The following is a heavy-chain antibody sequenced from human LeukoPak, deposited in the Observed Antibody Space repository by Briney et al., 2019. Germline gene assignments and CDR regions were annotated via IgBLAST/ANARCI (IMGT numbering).Heavy chain of an antibody. CDR1: GFTFSSYG. CDR2: ISYDGSNN. Sequence: GGSLRLSCAASGFTFSSYGMHWVRQAPGKGLEWVAVISYDGSNNYYADSVKGRFTISRDNSKNTLYLQMNSLRAEDTAVYYCAKSIAVAGTTGWGAFDIWGQGTMVTVSS. V-gene: IGHV3-30*18. J-gene: IGHJ3*02. D-gene: IGHD6-19*01. CDR3: AKSIAVAGTTGWGAFDI.